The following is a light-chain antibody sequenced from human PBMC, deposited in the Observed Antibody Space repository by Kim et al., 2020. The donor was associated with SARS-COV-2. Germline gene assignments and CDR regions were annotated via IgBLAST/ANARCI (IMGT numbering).Light chain of an antibody. V-gene: IGKV3-15*01. J-gene: IGKJ2*01. CDR2: GAS. CDR3: QQYSDWPPGDT. CDR1: QSVSSN. Sequence: EIVMTQSPATLSVSPGERATLSCRASQSVSSNLAWYQQRPGQAPRLLIYGASTRATNIPARFSGSGSGTEFTLTIGSLQSEDFAIYYCQQYSDWPPGDTFGQGTKLEI.